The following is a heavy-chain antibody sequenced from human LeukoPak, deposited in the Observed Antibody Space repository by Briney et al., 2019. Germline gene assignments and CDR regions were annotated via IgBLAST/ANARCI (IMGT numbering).Heavy chain of an antibody. CDR2: ISAIIGTA. CDR1: GYTFTRFT. V-gene: IGHV1-69*16. Sequence: ASVKVSCKTSGYTFTRFTISWVRQAPGQGLEWMGWISAIIGTANYAQKFQGRVTMTTDESTSTAYMEPSSLRSEGTAGYYCARELGYCSAGSCYGGSYFDSWGQGTLVTVSS. CDR3: ARELGYCSAGSCYGGSYFDS. J-gene: IGHJ4*02. D-gene: IGHD2-15*01.